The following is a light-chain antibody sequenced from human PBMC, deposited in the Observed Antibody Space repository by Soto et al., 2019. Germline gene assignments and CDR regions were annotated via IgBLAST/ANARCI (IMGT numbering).Light chain of an antibody. Sequence: QSVLTQPASVSGSPGQSITISCTGTSSDIGAYNYFSWYQQHPGKAPKLMIYDVSNRPSGVSNRFSGSKSGHTASLTISGRQAEDEADYYCSSYTSSSPVVVGGGTKLTVL. CDR1: SSDIGAYNY. CDR2: DVS. CDR3: SSYTSSSPVV. V-gene: IGLV2-14*01. J-gene: IGLJ2*01.